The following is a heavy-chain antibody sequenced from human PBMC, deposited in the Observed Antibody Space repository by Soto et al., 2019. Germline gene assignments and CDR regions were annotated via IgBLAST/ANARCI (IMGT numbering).Heavy chain of an antibody. D-gene: IGHD2-21*02. CDR2: IIPMIDKA. Sequence: SVKVSCKASGGTFRNYAISWVRQAPGQGLEWTGGIIPMIDKANYAQEFQGRLTISADEYSSTVYMELSSLRSEDTAVYYCARSKYCGGDCYAYLDHWGQGTLVTVSS. J-gene: IGHJ5*02. V-gene: IGHV1-69*13. CDR3: ARSKYCGGDCYAYLDH. CDR1: GGTFRNYA.